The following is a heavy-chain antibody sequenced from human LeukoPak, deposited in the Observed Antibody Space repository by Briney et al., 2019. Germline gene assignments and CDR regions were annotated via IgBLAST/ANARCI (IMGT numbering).Heavy chain of an antibody. Sequence: SVKVSCKASGGTFSSYAISWVRQAPGQGLEWMGRIIPILGIANYAQKFQGRVTITADKSTSTAYMELSSLRSEDTAVYYCARVAAEGRVVPAAMRGGYYFDYWGQGTLVTVSS. V-gene: IGHV1-69*04. CDR1: GGTFSSYA. CDR2: IIPILGIA. J-gene: IGHJ4*02. CDR3: ARVAAEGRVVPAAMRGGYYFDY. D-gene: IGHD2-2*01.